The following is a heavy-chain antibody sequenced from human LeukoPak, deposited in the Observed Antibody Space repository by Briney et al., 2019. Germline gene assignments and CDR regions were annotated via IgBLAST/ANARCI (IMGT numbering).Heavy chain of an antibody. CDR2: ISGSGGST. Sequence: PGGSLRLSCAASGFTFSSYAMSWVRQAPGKGLEWVSAISGSGGSTYYADSVKGRFTISRDNSKNTLYLQMNSLRAEDTAVYYCAKSEAGTSPGNDAFDIWGQGTMVTVSS. CDR3: AKSEAGTSPGNDAFDI. D-gene: IGHD6-13*01. CDR1: GFTFSSYA. J-gene: IGHJ3*02. V-gene: IGHV3-23*01.